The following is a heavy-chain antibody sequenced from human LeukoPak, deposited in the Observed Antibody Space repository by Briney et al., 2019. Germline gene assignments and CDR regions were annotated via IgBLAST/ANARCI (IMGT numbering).Heavy chain of an antibody. Sequence: PGGCLRLSCAASGYTFSSYAMSWVRQAPGKGLEWVSAISGSGGSTYYADSVKGRFTISRDNSKNTLYLQMNSLRAEDTAVYYCAKDGGLGYCSSTSCFKDPGNYWGQGTLVTVSS. D-gene: IGHD2-2*01. CDR3: AKDGGLGYCSSTSCFKDPGNY. CDR1: GYTFSSYA. V-gene: IGHV3-23*01. J-gene: IGHJ4*02. CDR2: ISGSGGST.